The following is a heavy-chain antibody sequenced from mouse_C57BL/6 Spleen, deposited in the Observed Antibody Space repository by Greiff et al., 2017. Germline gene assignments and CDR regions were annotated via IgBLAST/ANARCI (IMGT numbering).Heavy chain of an antibody. V-gene: IGHV1-52*01. J-gene: IGHJ1*03. Sequence: VQLQQPGAELVRPGSSVKLSCKASGYTFTSYWMHWVKQRPIQGLEWIGNIDPSDSETHYNQKFKDKATLTVDKSSSTAYMQLSSLTSEDSAVFYGALFITLDWYFDVWGTGTTVTVSS. CDR1: GYTFTSYW. CDR2: IDPSDSET. CDR3: ALFITLDWYFDV. D-gene: IGHD1-1*02.